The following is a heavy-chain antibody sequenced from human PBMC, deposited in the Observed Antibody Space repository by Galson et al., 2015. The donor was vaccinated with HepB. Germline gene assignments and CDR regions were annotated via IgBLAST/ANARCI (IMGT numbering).Heavy chain of an antibody. CDR1: GFTFSNAW. D-gene: IGHD3-16*01. CDR3: TTEIIDLWGGAFDI. J-gene: IGHJ3*02. V-gene: IGHV3-15*07. CDR2: IKSKTDGGTT. Sequence: SLRLSCAASGFTFSNAWMNWVRQAPGKGLEWVGRIKSKTDGGTTDYAAPVKGRFTISRDDSKNTLYLQMNSLKTEDTAVYYCTTEIIDLWGGAFDIWGQGTMVTVSS.